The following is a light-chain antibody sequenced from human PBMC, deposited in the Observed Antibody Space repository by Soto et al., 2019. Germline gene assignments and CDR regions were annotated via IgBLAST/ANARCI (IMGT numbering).Light chain of an antibody. Sequence: LVLTQSPGTLSLSPGERTSLSCRARQSIXRYLAWYQQNPGQAPRLLIYHXSDRATGSPGRLSGSGSGTDFTLIISSLEPEDFAFYYFQQGKTGPWTFGQGTKVDIK. CDR3: QQGKTGPWT. J-gene: IGKJ1*01. V-gene: IGKV3-11*01. CDR1: QSIXRY. CDR2: HXS.